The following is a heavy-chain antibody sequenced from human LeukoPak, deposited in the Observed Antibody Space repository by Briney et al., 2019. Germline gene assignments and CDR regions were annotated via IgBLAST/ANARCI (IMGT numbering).Heavy chain of an antibody. J-gene: IGHJ6*03. Sequence: PSETLSLICTVSGGSISSYYWSWIRQPPGKGLECIGYIYYSGSTNYNPSLKSRVTISVDTSKNQFSLKLSSVTAADTAVYYCAGVNSSSNYYFYMDVWGKGPTVTVSS. V-gene: IGHV4-59*08. CDR3: AGVNSSSNYYFYMDV. D-gene: IGHD6-6*01. CDR2: IYYSGST. CDR1: GGSISSYY.